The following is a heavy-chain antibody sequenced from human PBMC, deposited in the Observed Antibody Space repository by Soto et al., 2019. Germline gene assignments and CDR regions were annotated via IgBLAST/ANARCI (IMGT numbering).Heavy chain of an antibody. CDR1: GGTFSNYA. D-gene: IGHD4-17*01. J-gene: IGHJ6*02. V-gene: IGHV1-69*01. Sequence: QVQLVQSGADVTKPGSSVKVSCKASGGTFSNYAISWVRQAPGQGLESMGGFVPVFRTAKYAQNFQGRVTIPADESTSTTYLELYRLRSEDTAVYYCAKGYGDRNYHYYYMDVWGQETTVTVSS. CDR3: AKGYGDRNYHYYYMDV. CDR2: FVPVFRTA.